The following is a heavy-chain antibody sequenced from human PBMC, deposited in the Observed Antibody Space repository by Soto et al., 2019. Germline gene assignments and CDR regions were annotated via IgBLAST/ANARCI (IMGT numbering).Heavy chain of an antibody. J-gene: IGHJ5*02. D-gene: IGHD3-22*01. Sequence: QVQLVQSGAEVKKPGASVKVSCKASGYTFTSYDINWVRQATGQGLEWMGWMNPNSGNTGYAQKFQGRVTMTRNTSLSTAYMGLSSWGSEETAGYYLAGAPKIYYVGSVYSGGCLDPWGKETLVPASS. CDR2: MNPNSGNT. CDR3: AGAPKIYYVGSVYSGGCLDP. V-gene: IGHV1-8*01. CDR1: GYTFTSYD.